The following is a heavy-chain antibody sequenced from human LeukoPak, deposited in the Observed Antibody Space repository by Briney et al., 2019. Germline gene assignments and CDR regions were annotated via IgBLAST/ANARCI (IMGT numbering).Heavy chain of an antibody. CDR1: GFTFDDYA. V-gene: IGHV3-9*01. CDR2: ISWNSGSI. Sequence: PGGSLRLSCAASGFTFDDYAMHWVRQAPGKGLEWVSGISWNSGSIGYADSVKGRFTISRDNAKNSLYLQMNSLRAEDTALYYCAKAEGYCSSTSCYGGGEYYFDYWGQGTLVTVSS. D-gene: IGHD2-2*01. J-gene: IGHJ4*02. CDR3: AKAEGYCSSTSCYGGGEYYFDY.